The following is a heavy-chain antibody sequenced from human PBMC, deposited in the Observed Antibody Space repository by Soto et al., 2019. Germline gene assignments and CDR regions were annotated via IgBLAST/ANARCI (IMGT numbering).Heavy chain of an antibody. CDR3: ARAVAGILTPDY. Sequence: SETLSLTCTVSGGSISPYYWAWIRQPPGKGLEWVGYIYYSGSTSYNPSLKSRVTLSLETSKSQFSLKLSSVTAADTAVYYCARAVAGILTPDYWGQGTLVTVSS. CDR2: IYYSGST. V-gene: IGHV4-59*08. J-gene: IGHJ4*02. CDR1: GGSISPYY. D-gene: IGHD6-19*01.